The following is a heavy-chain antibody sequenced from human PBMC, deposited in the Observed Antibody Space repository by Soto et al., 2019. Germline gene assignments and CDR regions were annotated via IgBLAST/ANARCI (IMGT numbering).Heavy chain of an antibody. CDR1: GYTFTSYY. CDR3: ARDPASGDSSGYYSYYFDY. Sequence: ASVKVSCKASGYTFTSYYMHWVRQATGQGLEWMGWISAYNGNTNYAQKLQGRVTMTTDTSTSTAYMELRSLRSDDTAVYYCARDPASGDSSGYYSYYFDYWGQGTLVTVSS. D-gene: IGHD3-22*01. V-gene: IGHV1-18*04. J-gene: IGHJ4*02. CDR2: ISAYNGNT.